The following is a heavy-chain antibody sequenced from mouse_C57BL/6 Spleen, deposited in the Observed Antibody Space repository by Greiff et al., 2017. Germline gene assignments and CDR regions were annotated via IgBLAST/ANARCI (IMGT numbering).Heavy chain of an antibody. Sequence: VQLQQPGAELVRPGSSVKLSCKASGYTFTSYWMHWVKQRPIQGLEWIGNIDPSDSETHYNQKFKDKATLTVDKSSSTAYMQLSSLTSEDSAVXYCARADYGNFAYWGQGTLVTVSA. D-gene: IGHD2-1*01. V-gene: IGHV1-52*01. CDR1: GYTFTSYW. CDR3: ARADYGNFAY. CDR2: IDPSDSET. J-gene: IGHJ3*01.